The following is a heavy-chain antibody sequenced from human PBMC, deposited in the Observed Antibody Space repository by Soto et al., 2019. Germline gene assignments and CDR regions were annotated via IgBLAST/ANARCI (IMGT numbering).Heavy chain of an antibody. CDR3: ARDSGAKLSSS. CDR1: GGTFSSYR. CDR2: IVPIYRTA. D-gene: IGHD6-13*01. J-gene: IGHJ4*02. Sequence: QVQLVQSGAEVKKPRSSVKVSCKASGGTFSSYRINWVRQAPGQGLEWVGGIVPIYRTADYAQKFQGRVTITADESARTAYMELRSLKSQDTAVYYCARDSGAKLSSSWGQGTLVTASS. V-gene: IGHV1-69*01.